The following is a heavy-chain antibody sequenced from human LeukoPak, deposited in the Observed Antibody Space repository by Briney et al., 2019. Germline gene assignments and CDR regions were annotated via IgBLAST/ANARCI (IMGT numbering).Heavy chain of an antibody. CDR3: ASSTWEGGGFDY. CDR2: IYYSGST. CDR1: GGSISDHY. Sequence: SSETLSLTCTVSGGSISDHYWNWIRQPPGEGLEWIGYIYYSGSTNYNPSLKSRVTISVDTSKNQFSLRLSSVRSADTAVYYCASSTWEGGGFDYWGQGTLVTVSP. V-gene: IGHV4-59*11. D-gene: IGHD1-26*01. J-gene: IGHJ4*02.